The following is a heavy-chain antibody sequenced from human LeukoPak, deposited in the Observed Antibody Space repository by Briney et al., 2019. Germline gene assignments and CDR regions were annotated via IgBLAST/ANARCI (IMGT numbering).Heavy chain of an antibody. V-gene: IGHV1-2*02. CDR3: ARDVALSGGDCYSYNWFDP. CDR1: GYTFTGYY. D-gene: IGHD2-21*01. Sequence: ASVKVSCKASGYTFTGYYMHLVRQAPGQGLEWMGWINPNSGGTNYAQKFQGRVTMTRDTSISTAYMELSRLRSDDTAVYYCARDVALSGGDCYSYNWFDPWGQGTLVTVSS. J-gene: IGHJ5*02. CDR2: INPNSGGT.